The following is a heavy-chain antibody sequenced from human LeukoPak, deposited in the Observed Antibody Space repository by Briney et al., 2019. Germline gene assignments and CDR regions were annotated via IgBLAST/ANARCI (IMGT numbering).Heavy chain of an antibody. CDR2: INANSGGT. CDR3: ARSSRYNIWPGYHY. D-gene: IGHD3-9*01. Sequence: GASVKVSCKASGYTFTGYYMHWVRQAPGQGLEWMGWINANSGGTNYAQKFQGRVTMTRDTSISTAYMELSRLRSDDTAVYYCARSSRYNIWPGYHYWGQGTLVTVSP. J-gene: IGHJ4*02. CDR1: GYTFTGYY. V-gene: IGHV1-2*02.